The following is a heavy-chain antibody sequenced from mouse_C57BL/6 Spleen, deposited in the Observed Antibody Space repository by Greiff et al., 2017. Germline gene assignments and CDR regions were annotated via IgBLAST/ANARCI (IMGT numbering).Heavy chain of an antibody. D-gene: IGHD2-5*01. CDR1: GYTFTSYW. V-gene: IGHV1-72*01. Sequence: QVQLQQPGAELVKPGASVKLSCKASGYTFTSYWMHWVKQRPGRGLEWIGRIDPNSGGTKYNEKFKSKATLTVDKPSSTAYMQISSLTSEDSAVYYCARPAYDSNYAMDYWGQGTSVTVAS. CDR3: ARPAYDSNYAMDY. CDR2: IDPNSGGT. J-gene: IGHJ4*01.